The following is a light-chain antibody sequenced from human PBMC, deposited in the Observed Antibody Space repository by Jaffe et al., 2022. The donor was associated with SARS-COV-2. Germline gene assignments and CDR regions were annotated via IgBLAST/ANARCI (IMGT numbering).Light chain of an antibody. Sequence: QSALTQPASVSGSPGQSITISCTGTSSDVGSYNLVSWYQQHPGKAPKLMIYEVSKRPSGVSNRFSGSKSGNTASLTISGLQAEDEADYYCLGKVFGTGTKVTVL. CDR3: LGKV. V-gene: IGLV2-23*02. J-gene: IGLJ1*01. CDR1: SSDVGSYNL. CDR2: EVS.